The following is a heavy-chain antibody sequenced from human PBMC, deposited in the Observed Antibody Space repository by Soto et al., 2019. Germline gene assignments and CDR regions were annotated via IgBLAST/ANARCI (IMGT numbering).Heavy chain of an antibody. CDR3: ARVAPPSDY. Sequence: GASVKVSCKASGYTFTSYDINWVRQAPGQGLEWMGGIIPIFGTANYAQKLQGRVTMTTDTSTSTAYMDLRSLRSDDTAVYYCARVAPPSDYWGQGTLVTAPQ. CDR1: GYTFTSYD. CDR2: IIPIFGTA. J-gene: IGHJ4*02. V-gene: IGHV1-18*01.